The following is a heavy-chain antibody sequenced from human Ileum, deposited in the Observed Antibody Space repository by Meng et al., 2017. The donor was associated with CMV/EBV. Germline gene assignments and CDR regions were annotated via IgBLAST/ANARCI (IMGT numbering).Heavy chain of an antibody. J-gene: IGHJ1*01. V-gene: IGHV6-1*01. Sequence: SQTLSLTCAISGDSVSSNSAAWNWIRQSPSRGLEWLGRTYYRSQWYNDYAVSVKSRITINPDTSKNQFSLQLNSVTPVDTAVSYCARESGSYYPREYFQQWGQGTLVTVSS. D-gene: IGHD1-26*01. CDR2: TYYRSQWYN. CDR1: GDSVSSNSAA. CDR3: ARESGSYYPREYFQQ.